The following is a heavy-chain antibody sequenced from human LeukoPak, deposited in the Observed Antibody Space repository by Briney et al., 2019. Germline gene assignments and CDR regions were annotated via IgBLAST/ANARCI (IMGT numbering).Heavy chain of an antibody. J-gene: IGHJ5*02. CDR1: GASVTSGGFY. D-gene: IGHD3-10*01. CDR2: VYYTGST. Sequence: SETLSLTCSVSGASVTSGGFYWGWLRPPPGKGPEWIATVYYTGSTYHNPSLKSRVTISIDTSKNQFSLRLTSVTATDTAIYHCARHSGSGSLSRPFDPWGQGTLVTVSS. CDR3: ARHSGSGSLSRPFDP. V-gene: IGHV4-39*01.